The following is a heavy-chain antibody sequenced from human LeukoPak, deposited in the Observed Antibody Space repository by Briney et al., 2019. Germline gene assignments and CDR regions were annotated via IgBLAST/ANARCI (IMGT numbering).Heavy chain of an antibody. CDR2: FSGSEDSA. CDR3: AKVLGYCSSTSCYYYFDY. V-gene: IGHV3-23*01. D-gene: IGHD2-2*01. CDR1: GFTVSTHG. J-gene: IGHJ4*02. Sequence: PGGSLRLSCAASGFTVSTHGMSWVRQAPGKGPEWVSGFSGSEDSAYYADSVKGRFTISRDNSKNTLYLQMNSLRAEDTAVYYCAKVLGYCSSTSCYYYFDYWGQGTLVTVSS.